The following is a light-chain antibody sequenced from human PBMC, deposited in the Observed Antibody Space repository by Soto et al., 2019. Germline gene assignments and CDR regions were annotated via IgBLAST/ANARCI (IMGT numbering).Light chain of an antibody. CDR2: AAS. J-gene: IGKJ1*01. CDR1: QSISSY. Sequence: DIQITQSPSSLSASVGDRVTITCRSSQSISSYLTWYQQKPGKAPKLLIYAASSLQSGVPSRFSGSGSGTDFTLTISSLQPEDFATYDWQQSYSSWTFGQGTKVEIK. V-gene: IGKV1-39*01. CDR3: QQSYSSWT.